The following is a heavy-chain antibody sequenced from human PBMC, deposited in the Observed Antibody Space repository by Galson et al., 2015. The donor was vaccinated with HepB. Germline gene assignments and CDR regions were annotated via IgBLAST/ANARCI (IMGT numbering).Heavy chain of an antibody. CDR2: LWHDGGDK. CDR3: ARDAGQDTGWIDH. D-gene: IGHD1-1*01. V-gene: IGHV3-33*01. Sequence: SLRLSCAASGFHFSFYGMHWVRQAPGKGLEWVAVLWHDGGDKYYADSVRGRFTVSRDNSKDTVYLQMSSLTAEDTAVYYCARDAGQDTGWIDHWGQGALVVVSS. J-gene: IGHJ5*02. CDR1: GFHFSFYG.